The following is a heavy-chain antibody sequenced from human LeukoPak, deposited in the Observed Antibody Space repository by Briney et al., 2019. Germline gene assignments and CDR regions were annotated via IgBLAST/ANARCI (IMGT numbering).Heavy chain of an antibody. CDR1: GFTFSSYA. J-gene: IGHJ4*02. CDR2: ISGSGDNT. Sequence: GGSLRLSCAASGFTFSSYAMSWVRQVPGKGLEWVSVISGSGDNTYYADSVKGRFTISRDNSKNMLYLQMNSLRAEDTAVYYCAKEKAGYFDYWGQGTLVTVSS. CDR3: AKEKAGYFDY. D-gene: IGHD6-13*01. V-gene: IGHV3-23*01.